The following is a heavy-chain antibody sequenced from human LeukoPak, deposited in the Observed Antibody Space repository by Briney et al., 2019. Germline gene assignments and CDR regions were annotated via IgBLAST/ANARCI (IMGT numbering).Heavy chain of an antibody. CDR3: ATGSSGIAVAGRDWFDP. Sequence: ASVKVSCKVSGYTLTELSMHWVRQAPGKGLEWMGGFDPEDGETIYAQKFQGRVTMTEDTSTDTAYMELSSLRSEDTAVYHCATGSSGIAVAGRDWFDPWGQGTLATVSS. V-gene: IGHV1-24*01. CDR1: GYTLTELS. D-gene: IGHD6-19*01. CDR2: FDPEDGET. J-gene: IGHJ5*02.